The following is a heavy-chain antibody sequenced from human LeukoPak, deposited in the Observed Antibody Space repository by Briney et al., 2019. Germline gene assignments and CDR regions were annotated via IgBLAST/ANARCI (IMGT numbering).Heavy chain of an antibody. Sequence: PSETLSLTCTVSGGSISSYYWSWIRQPAGKGLEWIGRIYTSGSTNYNPSLKSRVTMSVDTSKNQFSLKLSSVTAAGTAVYYCARDRYDSSGYYSVDYWGQGTLVTVSS. J-gene: IGHJ4*02. CDR1: GGSISSYY. CDR3: ARDRYDSSGYYSVDY. CDR2: IYTSGST. D-gene: IGHD3-22*01. V-gene: IGHV4-4*07.